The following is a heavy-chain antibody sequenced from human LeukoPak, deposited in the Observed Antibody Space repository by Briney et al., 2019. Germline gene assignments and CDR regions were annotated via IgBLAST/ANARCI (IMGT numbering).Heavy chain of an antibody. CDR1: EFSVSSNY. V-gene: IGHV3-53*01. CDR3: ARGRFSGPDDY. D-gene: IGHD6-19*01. Sequence: GGSLRLSCAVSEFSVSSNYMNWVRQAPGKGLEWVSVINSGGATYYADSVRGRFTISRDNSKNMVSLQMTSLGAEDTAVYYCARGRFSGPDDYWGQGTLVTVSS. J-gene: IGHJ4*02. CDR2: INSGGAT.